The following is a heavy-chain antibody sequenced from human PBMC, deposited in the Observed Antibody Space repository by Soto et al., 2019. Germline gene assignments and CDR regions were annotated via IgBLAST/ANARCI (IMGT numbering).Heavy chain of an antibody. CDR2: IKSKTDGGTR. Sequence: EVQLVESGGGLVKPGGSLRLSCAASGFTFSNAWMSWVRQVRGKGLEWVGRIKSKTDGGTRDYAAPVKGRFTISREDSKKTLYLQMNSLIAEDTGVYYCTRGSYQGNYYYYGMDVWGQGTTVTVSS. CDR3: TRGSYQGNYYYYGMDV. CDR1: GFTFSNAW. V-gene: IGHV3-15*01. J-gene: IGHJ6*02. D-gene: IGHD1-26*01.